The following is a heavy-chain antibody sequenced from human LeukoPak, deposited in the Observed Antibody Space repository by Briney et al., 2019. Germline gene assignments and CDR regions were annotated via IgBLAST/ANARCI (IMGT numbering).Heavy chain of an antibody. V-gene: IGHV4-34*01. D-gene: IGHD5-18*01. CDR1: GGSFSGYY. Sequence: PSETLSLTCAVYGGSFSGYYWSWIRQPPGKGLEWIGEINHSGSTNYNPSLKSRVTISVDTSKNQFSLKLSSVTAADTAVYYCARRRYSYGFVYYFDYWGQGTLVTVSS. CDR3: ARRRYSYGFVYYFDY. J-gene: IGHJ4*02. CDR2: INHSGST.